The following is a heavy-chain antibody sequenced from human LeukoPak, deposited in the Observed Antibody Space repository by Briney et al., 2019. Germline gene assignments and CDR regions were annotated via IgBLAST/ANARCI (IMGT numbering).Heavy chain of an antibody. Sequence: PSETLSLTCTVPGGSISSYYWSWIRQPPGKGLEWIGYVYYSGSTNYNPSLKSRVTISVDTSKNQFFLKLSSVTAADTAVYYCARGSPSLFDYWGQGTLVTVSS. CDR3: ARGSPSLFDY. CDR1: GGSISSYY. V-gene: IGHV4-59*01. J-gene: IGHJ4*02. CDR2: VYYSGST.